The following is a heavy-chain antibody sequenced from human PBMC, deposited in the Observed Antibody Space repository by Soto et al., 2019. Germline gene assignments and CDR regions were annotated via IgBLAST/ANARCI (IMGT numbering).Heavy chain of an antibody. Sequence: SETLSLTCTVSGGSISSSSYYWGWIRQPPGKGLERIGSIYYSGSTYYNPSLKSRVTISVDTSKNQFSLKLSSVTAADTAVYYCARLLVRGYFDYWGQGTLVTVSS. D-gene: IGHD3-10*01. V-gene: IGHV4-39*01. J-gene: IGHJ4*02. CDR3: ARLLVRGYFDY. CDR1: GGSISSSSYY. CDR2: IYYSGST.